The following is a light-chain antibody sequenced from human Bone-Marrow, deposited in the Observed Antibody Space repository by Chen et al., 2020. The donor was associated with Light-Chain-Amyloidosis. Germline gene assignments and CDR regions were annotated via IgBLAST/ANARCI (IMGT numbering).Light chain of an antibody. Sequence: QSALTQPPSASGSLGQSVTIPSTGTSSDVGGYNYVSLYQQHPGKAPKLMISEVSKRPSGVPDRVSGSKSGNTASLTVSGLQPDDEADYYCSSYGGRTNLVFGGGTKLTVL. CDR3: SSYGGRTNLV. J-gene: IGLJ2*01. V-gene: IGLV2-8*01. CDR1: SSDVGGYNY. CDR2: EVS.